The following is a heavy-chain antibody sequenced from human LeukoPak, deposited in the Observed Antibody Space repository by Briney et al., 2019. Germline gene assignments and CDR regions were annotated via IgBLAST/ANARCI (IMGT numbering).Heavy chain of an antibody. Sequence: SDTLSLTCTVSGGSISNYYWRWLRQLAARGVAWVGRVYTSGSANYNPPLKSRATISVDTSKNQFSLTLGAVTDADTPVYACVRDRTYDSSGYYYGRVEGSIDYWGQGTLVTVSS. CDR1: GGSISNYY. J-gene: IGHJ4*02. D-gene: IGHD3-22*01. V-gene: IGHV4-4*07. CDR2: VYTSGSA. CDR3: VRDRTYDSSGYYYGRVEGSIDY.